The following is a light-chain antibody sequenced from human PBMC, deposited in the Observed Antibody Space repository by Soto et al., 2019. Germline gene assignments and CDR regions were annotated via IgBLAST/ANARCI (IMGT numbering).Light chain of an antibody. V-gene: IGLV2-8*01. CDR2: EVT. CDR3: CSYAGSSTFVV. CDR1: SSDVGGYNY. Sequence: QSVLTQPPSASGSPGQSVTISCTGTSSDVGGYNYVSWYQHHPGKAPKLMIYEVTKRPSGVPDRFSGSKSGNTASLTVSGLQAEDEADYYCCSYAGSSTFVVFGGGTKVTVL. J-gene: IGLJ2*01.